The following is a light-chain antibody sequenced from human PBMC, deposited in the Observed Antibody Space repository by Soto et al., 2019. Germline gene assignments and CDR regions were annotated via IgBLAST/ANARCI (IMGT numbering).Light chain of an antibody. CDR3: GTWDSSLSAVV. Sequence: QSVLTQPPSVSAAPGQTVTISCSGSSSNIGNNYVSWYQHLPGTAPKLLIYDNSKRPSGIPDRFSGSKSGTSATLGITGLQTGDEADYYCGTWDSSLSAVVFGGGTKVTVL. J-gene: IGLJ2*01. CDR2: DNS. CDR1: SSNIGNNY. V-gene: IGLV1-51*01.